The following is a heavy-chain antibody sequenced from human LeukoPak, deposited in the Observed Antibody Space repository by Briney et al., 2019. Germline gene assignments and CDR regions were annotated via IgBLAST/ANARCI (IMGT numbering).Heavy chain of an antibody. Sequence: PSETLSLTCTVSGSSITTDYFWGWLRQPPGKGLEWFGSIFHSGRMYDSPSLRSRVTISVDTSKNQFSLKLNSVTAADTAVYYCAKSNGYGLIDIWGQGTMVTVSS. CDR2: IFHSGRM. CDR1: GSSITTDYF. CDR3: AKSNGYGLIDI. V-gene: IGHV4-38-2*02. J-gene: IGHJ3*02. D-gene: IGHD3-22*01.